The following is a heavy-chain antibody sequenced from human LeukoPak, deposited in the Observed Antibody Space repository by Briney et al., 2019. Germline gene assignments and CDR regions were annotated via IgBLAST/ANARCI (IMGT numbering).Heavy chain of an antibody. Sequence: SETLSLTCTVSGGSISYYWSWIRQPAGKGLEWIGRIYTSGSTNYNPSLKSRVTMSVDTSKNQFSLKLSSVTAADTAVYYCARVGSSTSCYSCAFDIWGQGTMVTVSS. CDR1: GGSISYY. D-gene: IGHD2-2*02. CDR3: ARVGSSTSCYSCAFDI. V-gene: IGHV4-4*07. J-gene: IGHJ3*02. CDR2: IYTSGST.